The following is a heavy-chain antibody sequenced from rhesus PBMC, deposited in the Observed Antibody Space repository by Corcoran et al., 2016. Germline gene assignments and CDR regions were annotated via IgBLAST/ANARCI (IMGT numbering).Heavy chain of an antibody. CDR1: GGSISDDYY. CDR3: ARGDVSWNYGLDS. Sequence: QVQLQESGPGVVKPSETLSLTCAVSGGSISDDYYWSWIRQPPGKGLEWIGYIYGSGGGPNNNPSLKNRVTISIDASKNQFSLKLSSVTAADTAVYYCARGDVSWNYGLDSWGQGVVVTISS. V-gene: IGHV4-106*01. J-gene: IGHJ6*01. CDR2: IYGSGGGP. D-gene: IGHD1-1-1*01.